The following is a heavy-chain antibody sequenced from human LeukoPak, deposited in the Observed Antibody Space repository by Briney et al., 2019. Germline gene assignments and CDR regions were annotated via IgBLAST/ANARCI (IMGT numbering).Heavy chain of an antibody. V-gene: IGHV5-51*01. CDR1: GYTFTSYW. CDR2: IHPGDSDT. CDR3: ARSRVTTYFDS. D-gene: IGHD4-17*01. J-gene: IGHJ4*02. Sequence: PGESLKISCKAPGYTFTSYWIGWVRQMPGKGLEWMGIIHPGDSDTRYSPSFEGQVTISVDKSITTASLQWSSLKASDTAIYYCARSRVTTYFDSWGQGTLVTVSS.